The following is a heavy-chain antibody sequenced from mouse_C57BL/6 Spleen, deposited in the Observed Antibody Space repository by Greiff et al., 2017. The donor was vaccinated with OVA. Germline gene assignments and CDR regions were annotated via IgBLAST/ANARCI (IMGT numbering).Heavy chain of an antibody. CDR2: IHPSDSDT. CDR3: AIFAAQATDAY. V-gene: IGHV1-74*01. D-gene: IGHD3-2*02. Sequence: QVQLKQPGAELVKPGASVKVSCKASGYTFTSYWMHWVKQRPGQGLEWIGRIHPSDSDTNYNQKFKGKATLTVDKSSSTAYMQLSSLTSEDSAVYYCAIFAAQATDAYWGQGTLVTVSA. J-gene: IGHJ3*01. CDR1: GYTFTSYW.